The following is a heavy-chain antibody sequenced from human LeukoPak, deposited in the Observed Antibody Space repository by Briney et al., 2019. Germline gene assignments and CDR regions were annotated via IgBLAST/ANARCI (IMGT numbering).Heavy chain of an antibody. D-gene: IGHD2-21*01. CDR2: VYYSGST. V-gene: IGHV4-59*02. J-gene: IGHJ2*01. CDR3: AREANSPTARYWYFDL. CDR1: GGSVSSYY. Sequence: SETLSLTCAVSGGSVSSYYWNWMRQPPGKGLEWIGYVYYSGSTNYNPALKSRVTISLDTSENQFSLKLSSVTAADTAVYYCAREANSPTARYWYFDLWGRGTQVTVSS.